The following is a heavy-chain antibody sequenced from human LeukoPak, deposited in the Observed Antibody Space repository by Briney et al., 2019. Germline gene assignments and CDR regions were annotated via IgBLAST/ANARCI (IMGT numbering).Heavy chain of an antibody. Sequence: KPSETLSLTCTVSGGSISSYYWSWIRQPPGKGLEWIGYIYYSGSANYNPSLKSRVTISVDTSKNQFALKLSPVTAADTAVYYCARDGVDGRNYYYYMDVWGKGTTVTVSS. V-gene: IGHV4-59*01. CDR1: GGSISSYY. J-gene: IGHJ6*03. D-gene: IGHD5-12*01. CDR2: IYYSGSA. CDR3: ARDGVDGRNYYYYMDV.